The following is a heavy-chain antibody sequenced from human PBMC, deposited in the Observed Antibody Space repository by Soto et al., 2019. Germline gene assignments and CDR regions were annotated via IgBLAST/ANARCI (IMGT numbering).Heavy chain of an antibody. CDR2: ISGSGGST. CDR3: AKDIVWLLVNGAFDI. Sequence: PGGSLRLSCAASGFTFSSYAMSWVRQAPGKGLEWVSAISGSGGSTYYADSVKGRFTISRDNSKNTLHLQMNSLRAEDTAVYYCAKDIVWLLVNGAFDIWGQGTMVTVSS. CDR1: GFTFSSYA. D-gene: IGHD3-22*01. V-gene: IGHV3-23*01. J-gene: IGHJ3*02.